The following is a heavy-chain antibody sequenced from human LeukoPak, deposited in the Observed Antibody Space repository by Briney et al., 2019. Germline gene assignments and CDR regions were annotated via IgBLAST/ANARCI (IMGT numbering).Heavy chain of an antibody. CDR1: GGTFSSYA. V-gene: IGHV1-69*06. CDR3: ARALYYYDSSGYEPQIDY. CDR2: IIPIFGTA. Sequence: SVKVSCKASGGTFSSYAISWVRQAPGQGLEWMGGIIPIFGTANYAQKFQGRVTITADKSTSTAYMELSSLRSEDTAVYYCARALYYYDSSGYEPQIDYWGQGTLVTVSS. D-gene: IGHD3-22*01. J-gene: IGHJ4*02.